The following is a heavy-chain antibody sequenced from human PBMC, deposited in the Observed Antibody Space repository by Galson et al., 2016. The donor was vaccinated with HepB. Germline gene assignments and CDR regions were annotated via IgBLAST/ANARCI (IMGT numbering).Heavy chain of an antibody. CDR3: ARSSGWYGYVQH. J-gene: IGHJ1*01. Sequence: SLRLSCAASGFTVSSNYMSWVRQAPGKGLEWVSVISSAGGTFYADSVKGRFINSTDNSKNTVYLQMNSLRAEDTAVYYGARSSGWYGYVQHWGQGTLVTVSS. CDR2: ISSAGGT. V-gene: IGHV3-53*01. CDR1: GFTVSSNY. D-gene: IGHD6-19*01.